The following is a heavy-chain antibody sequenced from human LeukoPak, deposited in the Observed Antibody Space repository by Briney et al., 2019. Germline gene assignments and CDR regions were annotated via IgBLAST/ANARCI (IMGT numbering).Heavy chain of an antibody. CDR1: GFRFNTYW. J-gene: IGHJ4*02. D-gene: IGHD6-19*01. CDR3: ARWLYSSGWAIDY. CDR2: IKQDGNEK. Sequence: GGSLRLSCAASGFRFNTYWMSWVRQAPGKGLERVANIKQDGNEKYYADSVKGRFTVSRDNAKNSLYLQMNSLRVEDTAVYYCARWLYSSGWAIDYWGQGTLVTVSS. V-gene: IGHV3-7*01.